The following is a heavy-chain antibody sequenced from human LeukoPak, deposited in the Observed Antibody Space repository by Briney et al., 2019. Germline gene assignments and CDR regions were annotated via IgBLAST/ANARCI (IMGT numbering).Heavy chain of an antibody. J-gene: IGHJ4*02. D-gene: IGHD4-17*01. CDR2: IRSKANSYAT. Sequence: GGSLRLSCAASGFTFSNAWMSWVRQASGKGLEWVGRIRSKANSYATAYAASVKGRFTISRDDSKNTAYLQMNSLKTEDTAVYYCRWQTVTTLGGDYWGQGTLVTVSS. CDR3: RWQTVTTLGGDY. CDR1: GFTFSNAW. V-gene: IGHV3-73*01.